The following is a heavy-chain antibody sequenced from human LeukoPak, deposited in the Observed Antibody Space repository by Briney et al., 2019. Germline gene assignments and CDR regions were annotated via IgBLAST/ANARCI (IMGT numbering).Heavy chain of an antibody. CDR2: IRVSGST. CDR1: GFTFSSYA. V-gene: IGHV3-23*01. CDR3: AKGTGDTAYYFDF. D-gene: IGHD7-27*01. Sequence: GGSLRLSCTTSGFTFSSYALSWVRQAPGKGLEWVSGIRVSGSTYYPDSVTGRFTISRDNSENTLYLQMSGLRAEDTAIYYCAKGTGDTAYYFDFWGQGVLVTVSS. J-gene: IGHJ4*02.